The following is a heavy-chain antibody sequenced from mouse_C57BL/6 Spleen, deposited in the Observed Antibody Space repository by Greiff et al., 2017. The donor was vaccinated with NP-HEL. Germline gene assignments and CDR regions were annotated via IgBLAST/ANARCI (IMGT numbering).Heavy chain of an antibody. CDR3: ARYDYGLFDY. D-gene: IGHD2-4*01. Sequence: VQLQQPGAELVKPGASVKLSCKASGYSFTDYNMNWVKQSNGKSLEWIGVINPNYGTTSYNQKFKGKATLTVDQSSSTAYMQLSSLTSEDSAVYYCARYDYGLFDYWGQGTTLTVSS. CDR1: GYSFTDYN. CDR2: INPNYGTT. V-gene: IGHV1-39*01. J-gene: IGHJ2*01.